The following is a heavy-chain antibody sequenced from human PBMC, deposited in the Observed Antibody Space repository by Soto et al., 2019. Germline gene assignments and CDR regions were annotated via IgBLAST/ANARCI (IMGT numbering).Heavy chain of an antibody. CDR1: GGSISSSSYY. V-gene: IGHV4-39*01. CDR3: ATASMDIVVVEAATCFDY. CDR2: IYYSGST. Sequence: ETLSLTCTVSGGSISSSSYYWGWIRQPPGKGLEWIGSIYYSGSTYYNPSLKSRVTISVDTSKNQFSLKLSSVTAADTAVYYCATASMDIVVVEAATCFDYWGQGTLVTVSS. D-gene: IGHD2-15*01. J-gene: IGHJ4*02.